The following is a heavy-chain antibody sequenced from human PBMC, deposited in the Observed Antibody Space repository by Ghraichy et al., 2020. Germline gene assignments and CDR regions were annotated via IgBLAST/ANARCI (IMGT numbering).Heavy chain of an antibody. V-gene: IGHV3-48*01. CDR3: ASMIADFDY. CDR2: IRDNGQTT. Sequence: GGSLTLSCRASGFAFSSYSLNWVRQAPGKGLEWISYIRDNGQTTAYADSVKGRFTVSRDNARDSVTLQMNSLRVEDTAVYYCASMIADFDYWGQGSQVAVSS. CDR1: GFAFSSYS. D-gene: IGHD2-21*01. J-gene: IGHJ4*02.